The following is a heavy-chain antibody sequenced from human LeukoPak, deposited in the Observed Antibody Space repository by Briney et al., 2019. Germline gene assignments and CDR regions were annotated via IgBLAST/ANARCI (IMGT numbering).Heavy chain of an antibody. CDR3: ARTFYDYVWGSYFY. CDR1: GGSLSSSSYH. V-gene: IGHV4-39*01. Sequence: SETLSLTCTVSGGSLSSSSYHWGWLRQPPGTGLEWIGSIYYSGSTYYNPSPKSRVTISVDTSKNQFSLKLSSVTAADTAVYYCARTFYDYVWGSYFYWGQGTLVTVSS. J-gene: IGHJ4*02. CDR2: IYYSGST. D-gene: IGHD3-16*01.